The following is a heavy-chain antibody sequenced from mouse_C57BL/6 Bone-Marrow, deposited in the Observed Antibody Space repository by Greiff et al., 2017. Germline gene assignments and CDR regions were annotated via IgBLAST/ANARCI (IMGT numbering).Heavy chain of an antibody. Sequence: EVQLVESGGGLVQSGRSLRLSCATSGFTFSDFYMEWVRQAPGKGLEWIAASRNKANDYTTEYSASVKGRFIVSRDTSQSILYLQMNALRAEDTAIYYCAREYYGYFCVWGTGTTVTVSS. V-gene: IGHV7-1*01. CDR1: GFTFSDFY. J-gene: IGHJ1*03. CDR3: AREYYGYFCV. CDR2: SRNKANDYTT.